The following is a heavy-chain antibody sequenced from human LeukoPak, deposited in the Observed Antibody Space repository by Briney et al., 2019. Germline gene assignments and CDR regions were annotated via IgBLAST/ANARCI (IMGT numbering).Heavy chain of an antibody. CDR3: ARDLVLVVAAADDY. D-gene: IGHD2-15*01. Sequence: VDSVKGRFTISRDNAKNSLYLQMNSLRAEDTAVYYCARDLVLVVAAADDYWGQGTLVTVSS. J-gene: IGHJ4*02. V-gene: IGHV3-7*01.